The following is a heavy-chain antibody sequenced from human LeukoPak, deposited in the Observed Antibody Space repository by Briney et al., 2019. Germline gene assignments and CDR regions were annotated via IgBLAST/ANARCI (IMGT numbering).Heavy chain of an antibody. Sequence: ASVKVPCKAFGYTFISYGVTWVRQAPGQGLEWMGIINPSGGSTSYAQKFQGRVTMTRDTSTSTVYMELSSLRSEDTAVYYCARSYNYGPLFDYWGQGTLVTVSS. CDR1: GYTFISYG. J-gene: IGHJ4*02. CDR2: INPSGGST. CDR3: ARSYNYGPLFDY. V-gene: IGHV1-46*01. D-gene: IGHD5-18*01.